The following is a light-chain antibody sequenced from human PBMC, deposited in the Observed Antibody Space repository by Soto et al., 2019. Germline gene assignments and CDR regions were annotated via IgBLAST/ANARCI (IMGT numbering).Light chain of an antibody. J-gene: IGLJ2*01. CDR3: SSYTSSSTLV. V-gene: IGLV2-14*01. CDR1: SSDVGGYNY. CDR2: EVS. Sequence: SVLTQPASVSGSPGQSITISCTGTSSDVGGYNYVSWYQQHPGKAPKLVIYEVSNRPSGASNRFSGSKSGNTASMTISGLQAEDEADYYCSSYTSSSTLVFGGGTQLTVL.